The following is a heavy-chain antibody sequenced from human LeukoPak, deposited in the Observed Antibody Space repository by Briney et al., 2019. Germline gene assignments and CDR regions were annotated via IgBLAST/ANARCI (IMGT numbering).Heavy chain of an antibody. CDR2: IRYDGSNK. Sequence: GGSLRLSCAASGFTFSSYGMHWVRQAPGKGLEWVAFIRYDGSNKYYADSVKGRFTISRDNSKNTLYLQMNSLRAEDTAVYYCAKEDRVVTVESPPEWWGQGTLVTVSS. V-gene: IGHV3-30*02. CDR1: GFTFSSYG. CDR3: AKEDRVVTVESPPEW. D-gene: IGHD2-21*02. J-gene: IGHJ4*02.